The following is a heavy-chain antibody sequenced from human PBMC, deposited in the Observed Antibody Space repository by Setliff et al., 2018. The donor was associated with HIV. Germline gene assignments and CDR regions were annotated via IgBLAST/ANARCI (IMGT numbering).Heavy chain of an antibody. D-gene: IGHD3-22*01. CDR3: VRGSGYYYFDN. Sequence: PGGSLRLSCAASELTFSNYAMTWVRQAPGKGLEWVSSLSGTGADTYYADSVKGRFAISRDNAKNMLYLQMNSLSADDTAVYYCVRGSGYYYFDNWGQGALVTVS. J-gene: IGHJ4*02. CDR1: ELTFSNYA. V-gene: IGHV3-23*01. CDR2: LSGTGADT.